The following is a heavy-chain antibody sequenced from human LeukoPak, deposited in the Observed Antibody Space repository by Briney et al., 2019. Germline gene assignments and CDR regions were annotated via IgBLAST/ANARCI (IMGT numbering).Heavy chain of an antibody. D-gene: IGHD5-18*01. J-gene: IGHJ4*02. CDR2: LYHSGST. CDR1: GYSISSGYY. CDR3: ARGLYSQDPFEY. V-gene: IGHV4-38-2*02. Sequence: SETLSLTCTVSGYSISSGYYWGWIRQPPGKGLEWIGSLYHSGSTYYNPSLKSRLTISVDTSKNQFSLKVSSVTAADTAVYYCARGLYSQDPFEYWGQGTLVTVSS.